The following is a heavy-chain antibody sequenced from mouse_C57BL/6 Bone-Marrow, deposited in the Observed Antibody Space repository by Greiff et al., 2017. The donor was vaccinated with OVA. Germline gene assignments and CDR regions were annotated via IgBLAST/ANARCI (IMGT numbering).Heavy chain of an antibody. CDR1: GYAFSSSW. CDR2: IYPGDGDT. Sequence: QVQLKESGPELVKPGASVKISCKASGYAFSSSWMNWVKQRPGKGLEWIGRIYPGDGDTNYNGKFKGKATLTADKSSSTAYMQLSSLTSEDSAVYFCARGTYYYGSSWGAMDYWGQGTSVTVSS. V-gene: IGHV1-82*01. CDR3: ARGTYYYGSSWGAMDY. D-gene: IGHD1-1*01. J-gene: IGHJ4*01.